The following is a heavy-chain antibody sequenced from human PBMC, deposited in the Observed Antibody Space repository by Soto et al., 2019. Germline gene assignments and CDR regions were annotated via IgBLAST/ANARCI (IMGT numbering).Heavy chain of an antibody. J-gene: IGHJ4*02. CDR2: IRSNSYGATT. V-gene: IGHV3-49*04. Sequence: EVQLVESGGGLVQPGRSLRLSCTGSGFTFGDYAMSWVRQAPGKGLEWVGFIRSNSYGATTEYAASVKGRFSISRDDSKRIAYLQMNRLKIEDTAVYYCARDLLGGSGTYWRYWGQGTLVTVSS. CDR1: GFTFGDYA. D-gene: IGHD3-10*01. CDR3: ARDLLGGSGTYWRY.